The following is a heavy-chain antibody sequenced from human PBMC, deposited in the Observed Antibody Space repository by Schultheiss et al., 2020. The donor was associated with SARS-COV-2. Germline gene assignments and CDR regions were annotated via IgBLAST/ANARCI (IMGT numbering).Heavy chain of an antibody. Sequence: SVKVSCKASGYTFTGHYMHWVRQAPGQGLEWMGGIIPLFGSANYAQKFQGRLTISADESTTTAYMELSSLRSEDTAVYYCARGNYSGSGTWNWFDSWGQGTLVTVSS. V-gene: IGHV1-69*13. D-gene: IGHD3-10*01. CDR3: ARGNYSGSGTWNWFDS. CDR1: GYTFTGHY. CDR2: IIPLFGSA. J-gene: IGHJ5*01.